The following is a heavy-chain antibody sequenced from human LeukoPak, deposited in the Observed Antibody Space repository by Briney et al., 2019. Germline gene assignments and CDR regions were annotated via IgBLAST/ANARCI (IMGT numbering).Heavy chain of an antibody. CDR2: ISPNSGDT. D-gene: IGHD6-19*01. J-gene: IGHJ6*03. CDR1: GYTFTGHY. Sequence: ASVKVSCKASGYTFTGHYMHWGRQAPGQGLEWMGWISPNSGDTDYAQRFQGRVTMTRDASISTAYMELSRLRSDDTAVYYCARAAIAVAGDYHHHYMDVWGKGTTVTVSS. CDR3: ARAAIAVAGDYHHHYMDV. V-gene: IGHV1-2*02.